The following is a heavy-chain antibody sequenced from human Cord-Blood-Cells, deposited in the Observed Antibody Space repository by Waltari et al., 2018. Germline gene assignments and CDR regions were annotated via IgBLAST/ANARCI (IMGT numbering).Heavy chain of an antibody. CDR3: ARAALTCSSTSCYYYYYGMDV. V-gene: IGHV4-31*03. CDR2: IYYSGST. CDR1: GGSISSGGYY. J-gene: IGHJ6*02. Sequence: QVQLQESGPGLVKPSQTLSLTCTVSGGSISSGGYYWSWIRQHPGTGLEWIGYIYYSGSTYYNPSLKSRVTISVDTSKNQFSLKLSSVTAADTAVYYCARAALTCSSTSCYYYYYGMDVWGQGTTVTVSS. D-gene: IGHD2-2*01.